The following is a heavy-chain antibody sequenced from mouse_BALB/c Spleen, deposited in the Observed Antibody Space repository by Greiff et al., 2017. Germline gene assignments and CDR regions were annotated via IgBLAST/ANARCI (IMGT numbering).Heavy chain of an antibody. V-gene: IGHV3-6*02. D-gene: IGHD1-2*01. CDR3: ASPRTTAKGFAY. CDR1: GYSITSGYY. J-gene: IGHJ3*01. CDR2: ISYDGSN. Sequence: EVKLQESGPGLVKPSQSLSLTCSVTGYSITSGYYWNWIRQFPGNKLEWMGYISYDGSNNYNPSLKNRISITRDTSKNQFFLKLNSVTTEDTATYYCASPRTTAKGFAYWGQGTLVTVSA.